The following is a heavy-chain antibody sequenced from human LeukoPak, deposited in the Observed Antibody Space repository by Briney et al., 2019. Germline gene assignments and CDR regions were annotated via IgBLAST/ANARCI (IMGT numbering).Heavy chain of an antibody. J-gene: IGHJ4*02. CDR3: ARADCSSSSCYELDY. V-gene: IGHV3-11*04. CDR2: ISSSGRTI. D-gene: IGHD2-2*01. CDR1: GFTFSDYY. Sequence: GGSLRLSCAGSGFTFSDYYMSWIRQAPGKGLEWVSYISSSGRTIYYADSVKVRFTISRDNAKNSLYLQMNSLRAEDTAVYYCARADCSSSSCYELDYWGQGTLVTVSS.